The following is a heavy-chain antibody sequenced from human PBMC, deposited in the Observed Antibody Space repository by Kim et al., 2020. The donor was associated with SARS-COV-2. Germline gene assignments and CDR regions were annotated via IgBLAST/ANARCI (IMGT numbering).Heavy chain of an antibody. CDR1: GFTFSSYA. Sequence: GGSLRLSCAASGFTFSSYAMHWVRQAPGKGLEWVAVISYDGSNKYYADSVKGRFTISRDNSKNTLYLKMNSLRAEDTAVYYCARWMYYYYDSSGYGGFDYWGQGTLVTVSS. D-gene: IGHD3-22*01. CDR2: ISYDGSNK. CDR3: ARWMYYYYDSSGYGGFDY. J-gene: IGHJ4*02. V-gene: IGHV3-30-3*01.